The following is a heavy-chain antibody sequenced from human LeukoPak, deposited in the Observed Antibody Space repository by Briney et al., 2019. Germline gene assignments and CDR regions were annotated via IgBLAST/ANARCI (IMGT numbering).Heavy chain of an antibody. Sequence: SETLPLTCTVSGGSISSGNYYWSWIRQPPGKGLEWIGYIYHSGSTYYNPSLKSRVTISVDRSKNQFSLKLSSVTAADTAVYYCARENSAAMDAFDIWGQGTMVTVSS. CDR1: GGSISSGNYY. CDR3: ARENSAAMDAFDI. CDR2: IYHSGST. V-gene: IGHV4-30-2*01. D-gene: IGHD2-2*01. J-gene: IGHJ3*02.